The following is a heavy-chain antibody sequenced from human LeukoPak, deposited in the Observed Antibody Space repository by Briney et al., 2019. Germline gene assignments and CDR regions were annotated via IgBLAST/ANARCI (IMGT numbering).Heavy chain of an antibody. CDR1: GGSISSYY. CDR2: IYYSGST. D-gene: IGHD5-18*01. V-gene: IGHV4-59*01. CDR3: ARRKGDTAMAYYYYYMDV. Sequence: SETLSLTCTVSGGSISSYYWSWIRQPPGKGLEWIGYIYYSGSTNYNPSLKSRVTISVDTSENQFSLKLSSVTAADTAVYYCARRKGDTAMAYYYYYMDVWGKGTTVTVSS. J-gene: IGHJ6*03.